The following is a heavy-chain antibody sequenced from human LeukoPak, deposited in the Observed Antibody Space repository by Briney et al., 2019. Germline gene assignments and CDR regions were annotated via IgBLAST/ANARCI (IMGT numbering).Heavy chain of an antibody. CDR1: RFTLSNYW. J-gene: IGHJ4*02. CDR2: IKQDGSET. V-gene: IGHV3-7*01. CDR3: ARQRGSGCLDY. D-gene: IGHD6-19*01. Sequence: GGSLRLSCAASRFTLSNYWMSWVRQAPGKGLEWVVNIKQDGSETYYVDSVKGRFTISRDNPKNSLSLQMNSLRAEDTAVYYCARQRGSGCLDYWGQGTLVTVSS.